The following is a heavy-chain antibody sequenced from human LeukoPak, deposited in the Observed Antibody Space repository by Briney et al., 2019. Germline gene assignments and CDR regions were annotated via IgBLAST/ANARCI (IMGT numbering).Heavy chain of an antibody. J-gene: IGHJ3*02. CDR2: INSGGNSI. CDR3: ARSEVGVAGPLDI. V-gene: IGHV3-11*04. D-gene: IGHD1-26*01. Sequence: GGSLRLSCAASGFSFSDYFMTWVRQAPGKGLEWVSYINSGGNSIYYADSVKGRFTISRDSAKRSLYVQMNSLRAEDTAVYYGARSEVGVAGPLDIWGQGTMVIVSS. CDR1: GFSFSDYF.